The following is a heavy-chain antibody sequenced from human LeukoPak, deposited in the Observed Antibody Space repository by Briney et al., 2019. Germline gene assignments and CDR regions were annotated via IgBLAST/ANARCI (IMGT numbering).Heavy chain of an antibody. CDR3: ARDRVWTVLY. J-gene: IGHJ4*02. CDR2: INQDGSEK. Sequence: GGSLRLSCAASGFTFSSYSMSWVRQAPGKGLEWVANINQDGSEKYYVDSVKGRFTISRDNAKNSLYLQMNSLRAEDTAVYYCARDRVWTVLYWGQGTLVTVSS. D-gene: IGHD6-13*01. CDR1: GFTFSSYS. V-gene: IGHV3-7*01.